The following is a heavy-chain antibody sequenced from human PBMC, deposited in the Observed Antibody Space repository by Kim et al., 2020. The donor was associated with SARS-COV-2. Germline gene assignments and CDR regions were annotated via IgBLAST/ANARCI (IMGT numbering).Heavy chain of an antibody. V-gene: IGHV3-23*01. CDR3: AKDPLYSGYDRDAFDI. J-gene: IGHJ3*02. D-gene: IGHD5-12*01. Sequence: AGRGPCTISRDNAKHTLYLQMNSLRAEDTAVYYCAKDPLYSGYDRDAFDIWGQGTMVTVSS.